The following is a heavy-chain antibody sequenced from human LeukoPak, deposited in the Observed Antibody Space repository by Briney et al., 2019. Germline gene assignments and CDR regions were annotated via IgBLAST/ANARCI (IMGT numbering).Heavy chain of an antibody. CDR3: ATGSGYSYGKLDY. CDR1: GYTLTELS. CDR2: FDPEDGET. J-gene: IGHJ4*02. Sequence: GASVKVSCKVSGYTLTELSMHWVRQAPGKGLEWMGGFDPEDGETIYAQKFQGRVTMTEDTSTDTAYMELSSLRSKDTAVYYCATGSGYSYGKLDYWGQGTLVTVSS. V-gene: IGHV1-24*01. D-gene: IGHD5-18*01.